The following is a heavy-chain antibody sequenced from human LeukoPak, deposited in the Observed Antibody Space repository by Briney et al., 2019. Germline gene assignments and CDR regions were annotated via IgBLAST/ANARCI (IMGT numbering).Heavy chain of an antibody. V-gene: IGHV3-30*04. D-gene: IGHD6-19*01. CDR3: ARDRHIAGAGYYFDY. CDR2: VADDGKDK. CDR1: GFTFSTYP. J-gene: IGHJ4*02. Sequence: GGSLRLSCAASGFTFSTYPMHWVRQAPGKGLEWVAVVADDGKDKHYVESVKGRFTISRDNSKNTLYLQMNSLRVEDTAVYYCARDRHIAGAGYYFDYWGQGTPVTVSS.